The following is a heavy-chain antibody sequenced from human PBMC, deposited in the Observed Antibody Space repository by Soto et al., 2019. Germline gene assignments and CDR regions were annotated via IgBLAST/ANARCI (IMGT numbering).Heavy chain of an antibody. CDR1: GYTFINYD. CDR2: MNPNSGNT. V-gene: IGHV1-8*01. CDR3: ATGTSSAWYSLGD. D-gene: IGHD6-13*01. Sequence: QVQLVQSGAEVKKPGASVKVSCKASGYTFINYDINWVRQATGQGLEWMGWMNPNSGNTGYAQRFQGRGTLTRNTSIITAYMELSSLRSADTAVYYCATGTSSAWYSLGDWGQGTLVTVSS. J-gene: IGHJ4*02.